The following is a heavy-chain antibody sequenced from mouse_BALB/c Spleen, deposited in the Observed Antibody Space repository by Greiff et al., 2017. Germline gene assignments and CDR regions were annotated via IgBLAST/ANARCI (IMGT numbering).Heavy chain of an antibody. CDR3: ARIFRPTTYAMDY. V-gene: IGHV1S34*01. CDR1: GYSFTGYY. D-gene: IGHD1-1*02. J-gene: IGHJ4*01. Sequence: LVKTGASVKISCKASGYSFTGYYMHWVKQSHGKSLEWIGYISCYNGATSYNQKFKGKATFTVDTSSSTAYMQFNSLTSEDSAVYYCARIFRPTTYAMDYWGQGTSVTVSS. CDR2: ISCYNGAT.